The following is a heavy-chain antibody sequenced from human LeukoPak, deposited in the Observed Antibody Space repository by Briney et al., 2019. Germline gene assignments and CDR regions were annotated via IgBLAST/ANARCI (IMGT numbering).Heavy chain of an antibody. V-gene: IGHV1-3*01. Sequence: GAVKVSRKPSGYTFTNYVIHWVRQPPGQRLECMGRLNAGNGNIKYSQDFQGRVAFTSDTSASTSYMELSSLRSEDTAVYYCARDNSRAALGCTNFDYWGQGTLVTVSS. CDR1: GYTFTNYV. J-gene: IGHJ4*02. D-gene: IGHD6-13*01. CDR3: ARDNSRAALGCTNFDY. CDR2: LNAGNGNI.